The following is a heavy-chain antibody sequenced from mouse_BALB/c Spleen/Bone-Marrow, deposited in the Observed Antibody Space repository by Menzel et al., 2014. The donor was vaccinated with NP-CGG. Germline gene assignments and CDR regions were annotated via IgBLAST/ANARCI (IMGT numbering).Heavy chain of an antibody. Sequence: VQLQQSGAELVRPGVSVKISCKGSGYTFTDYAMHWVKQSHAKSLEWIGVISTYYGDASYNQKLKGKATMTVDKSSSTAYMELARLTSEDSAIYYRARDAMDYWGQGTSVTVSS. V-gene: IGHV1S137*01. CDR1: GYTFTDYA. J-gene: IGHJ4*01. CDR3: ARDAMDY. CDR2: ISTYYGDA.